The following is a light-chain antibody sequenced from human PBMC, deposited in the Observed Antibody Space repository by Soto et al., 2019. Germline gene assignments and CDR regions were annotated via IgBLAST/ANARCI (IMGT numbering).Light chain of an antibody. CDR2: AVS. Sequence: QSVLTQPASVSGSPGQSITISCTGTASDVGGYNYVSWYQQHPGKAPKLMIHAVSNRPTGISSRFSGSKSGNTASLTISGLQSEDEADYFCCSYTSRTTYVFGTGTKLTVL. V-gene: IGLV2-14*01. CDR3: CSYTSRTTYV. CDR1: ASDVGGYNY. J-gene: IGLJ1*01.